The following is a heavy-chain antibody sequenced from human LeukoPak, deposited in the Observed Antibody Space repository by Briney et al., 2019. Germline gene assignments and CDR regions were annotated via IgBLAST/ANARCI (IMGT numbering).Heavy chain of an antibody. D-gene: IGHD6-19*01. Sequence: SVKVSCKASGGTFSSYAISWVRQAPGQGLEWMGGIIPIFGTANYAQKFQGRVTITTDESTSTAYMELSSLRSEDTAVYYCASGRIRSIAVAGSSYDYWDQGTLVTVSS. CDR3: ASGRIRSIAVAGSSYDY. CDR1: GGTFSSYA. CDR2: IIPIFGTA. V-gene: IGHV1-69*05. J-gene: IGHJ4*02.